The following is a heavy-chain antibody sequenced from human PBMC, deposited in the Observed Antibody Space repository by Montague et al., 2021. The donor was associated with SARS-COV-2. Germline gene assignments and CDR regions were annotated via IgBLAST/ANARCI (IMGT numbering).Heavy chain of an antibody. V-gene: IGHV4-31*03. CDR2: IYYSGST. CDR1: GGSISSGGYY. CDR3: ARDVGWYSSSWFDY. J-gene: IGHJ4*02. D-gene: IGHD6-13*01. Sequence: TLSLTCTVPGGSISSGGYYWSWIRQHPGKGLEWIGYIYYSGSTYYNPSLESRVTISVDTSKNQFSLKLSSVTAADTAVYYCARDVGWYSSSWFDYWGQGTLVTVSS.